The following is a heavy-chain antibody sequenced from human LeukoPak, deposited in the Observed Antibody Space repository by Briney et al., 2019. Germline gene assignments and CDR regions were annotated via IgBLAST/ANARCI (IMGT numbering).Heavy chain of an antibody. D-gene: IGHD2-15*01. CDR3: AGVLAATPSRDY. J-gene: IGHJ4*02. V-gene: IGHV4-59*08. CDR2: VYSSGST. Sequence: SETLSLTCTVSGGSISSYYWSWIRQPPGKGLEWIGFVYSSGSTNYDPSLKSRVTISVDTSKNQFSLKLSSVTAADTAVYYCAGVLAATPSRDYWGQGTLVTVSS. CDR1: GGSISSYY.